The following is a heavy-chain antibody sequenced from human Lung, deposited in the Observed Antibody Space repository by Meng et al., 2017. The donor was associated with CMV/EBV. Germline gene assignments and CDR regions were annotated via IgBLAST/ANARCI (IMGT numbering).Heavy chain of an antibody. V-gene: IGHV4-4*07. CDR1: SDSITNYF. CDR3: ARTPVRFCNTHMCYAFDY. J-gene: IGHJ4*02. Sequence: QLQEAGPIMVKPAEPLSVTCIVSSDSITNYFWSWVRQPAGKGLEWIGRLYPDGSTDYNPSLSSRLTLSLDTSKIRFSLKLRSVTAADTAIYYCARTPVRFCNTHMCYAFDYWGQGALVTVSS. CDR2: LYPDGST. D-gene: IGHD2-2*01.